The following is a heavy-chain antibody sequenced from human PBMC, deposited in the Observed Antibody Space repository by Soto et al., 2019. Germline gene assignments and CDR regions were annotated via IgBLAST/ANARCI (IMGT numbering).Heavy chain of an antibody. D-gene: IGHD1-7*01. CDR1: GGSISSSSYY. J-gene: IGHJ5*02. CDR2: IYYSGST. V-gene: IGHV4-39*01. CDR3: ARNRGGNYGTWFDP. Sequence: SETLSLTCTVSGGSISSSSYYWGWIRQPPGKGLEWIGSIYYSGSTYYNPSLKSRVTISVDTSKNQFSLKLSSVTVADSAMHFCARNRGGNYGTWFDPWGQGTLVTV.